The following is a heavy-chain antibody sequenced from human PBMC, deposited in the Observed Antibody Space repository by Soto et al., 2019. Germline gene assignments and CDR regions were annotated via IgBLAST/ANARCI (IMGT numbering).Heavy chain of an antibody. J-gene: IGHJ5*02. CDR2: ISYDGSNK. CDR3: ARENPIRNWFDP. D-gene: IGHD3-10*01. Sequence: PGGSLRLSCAASGFTFSSYAMHWVRQAPGKGLEWVAVISYDGSNKYYADSVKGRFTISRDNSKNTLYLQMNSLRAEDTAVYYCARENPIRNWFDPWGQGTLVTVSS. V-gene: IGHV3-30-3*01. CDR1: GFTFSSYA.